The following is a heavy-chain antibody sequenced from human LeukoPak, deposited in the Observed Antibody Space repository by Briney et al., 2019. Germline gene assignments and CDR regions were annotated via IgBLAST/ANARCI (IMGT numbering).Heavy chain of an antibody. CDR1: GYSFTSYW. CDR2: IYPGDSDT. D-gene: IGHD3-10*01. J-gene: IGHJ5*02. CDR3: ARHPAPVYHGSGSPNCFDP. Sequence: GESMKISCKGSGYSFTSYWIGWVRQMPGKGLEWMGIIYPGDSDTRYSPSFQGQVTISADKSISTAYLQWSSLKASDTAMYYCARHPAPVYHGSGSPNCFDPGGQGTLVTVSS. V-gene: IGHV5-51*01.